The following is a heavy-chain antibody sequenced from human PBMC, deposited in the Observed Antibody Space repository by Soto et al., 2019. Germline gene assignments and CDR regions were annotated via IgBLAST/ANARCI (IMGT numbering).Heavy chain of an antibody. CDR2: INHSGST. Sequence: SETLSLTCTVSGGSISSSSYYWGWIRQPPGKGLEWIGKINHSGSTYYNPSLKSRVTISVDTSKNQFSLKLSSVTAADTAVYYCARARGLGRGVFDYWGQGTLVTVSS. J-gene: IGHJ4*02. CDR1: GGSISSSSYY. CDR3: ARARGLGRGVFDY. D-gene: IGHD3-10*01. V-gene: IGHV4-39*07.